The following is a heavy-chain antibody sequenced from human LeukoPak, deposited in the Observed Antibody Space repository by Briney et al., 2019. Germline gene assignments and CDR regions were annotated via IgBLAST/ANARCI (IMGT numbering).Heavy chain of an antibody. Sequence: ASVRVSCKASGYTFTSYVISWVRQAPGQRVECMGWISAYNGNTNYAQKFQGTVTMTTDTSTSTAYLELTSLRSDDTAVYYCARDTSSDLNTPSSLFDYWGQGALVTVSS. D-gene: IGHD1/OR15-1a*01. CDR3: ARDTSSDLNTPSSLFDY. V-gene: IGHV1-18*01. J-gene: IGHJ4*02. CDR1: GYTFTSYV. CDR2: ISAYNGNT.